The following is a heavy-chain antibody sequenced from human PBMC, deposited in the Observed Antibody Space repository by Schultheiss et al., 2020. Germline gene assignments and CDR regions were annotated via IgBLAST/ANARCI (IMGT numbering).Heavy chain of an antibody. CDR2: INHSGST. CDR1: GGSFSGYY. J-gene: IGHJ5*02. D-gene: IGHD4-17*01. V-gene: IGHV4-34*01. CDR3: ARQGDYENWFDP. Sequence: SETLSLTCAVYGGSFSGYYWSWIRQPPGKGLEWIGEINHSGSTNYNPSLKSRVTISVDTSKNQFSLKLSSVTAADTAVYYCARQGDYENWFDPWGQGTLVTVSS.